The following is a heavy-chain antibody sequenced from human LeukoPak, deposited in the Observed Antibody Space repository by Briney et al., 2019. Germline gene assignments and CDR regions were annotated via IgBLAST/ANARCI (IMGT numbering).Heavy chain of an antibody. Sequence: PGRSLRLSCAASGFTFSGYGMHWVRQAPGKGLEWVAVIWYDGSNKYYADSVKGRFTISRDNSKNTLYLQMNSLRAEDTAVYYCAKERGYSSSRALDYWGQGTLVTVSS. CDR2: IWYDGSNK. CDR1: GFTFSGYG. D-gene: IGHD6-13*01. V-gene: IGHV3-33*06. CDR3: AKERGYSSSRALDY. J-gene: IGHJ4*02.